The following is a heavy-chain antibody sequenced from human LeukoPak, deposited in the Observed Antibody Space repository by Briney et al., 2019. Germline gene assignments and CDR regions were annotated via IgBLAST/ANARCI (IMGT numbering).Heavy chain of an antibody. CDR2: ISGSGGST. D-gene: IGHD2-21*02. Sequence: GGSLRLSCAASGFTFSSYAMSWVRQAPGKGLEWVSGISGSGGSTYYADSVKGRFTISRDNSKNTLYMQMISLRAGDTAVYYCAKEGYAPCGGDCQYYYYGMHVWGQGTTATVSS. CDR3: AKEGYAPCGGDCQYYYYGMHV. J-gene: IGHJ6*02. V-gene: IGHV3-23*01. CDR1: GFTFSSYA.